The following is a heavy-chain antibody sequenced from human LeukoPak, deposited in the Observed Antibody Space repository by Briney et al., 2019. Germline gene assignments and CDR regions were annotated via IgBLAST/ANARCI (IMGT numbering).Heavy chain of an antibody. CDR3: ARAVAAAGTSGYYYYMDV. D-gene: IGHD6-13*01. V-gene: IGHV4-59*01. Sequence: SETLSLTCTVSGGSISSYYCNWIRQPPGKGLEWIGYIYYSGSTNYNPSLKSRVTISVDTSKNQFSLKLSSVTAADTAVYYCARAVAAAGTSGYYYYMDVWGKGTTVTVSS. CDR1: GGSISSYY. CDR2: IYYSGST. J-gene: IGHJ6*03.